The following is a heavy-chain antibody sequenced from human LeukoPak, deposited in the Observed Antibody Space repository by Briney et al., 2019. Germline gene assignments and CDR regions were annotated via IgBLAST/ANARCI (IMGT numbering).Heavy chain of an antibody. J-gene: IGHJ6*02. CDR3: ARDHQYGMDV. Sequence: GGSLRLSCAASGITFTSSAMSWVRQAPGKGLEWVSSINNVASHIYYAASVRGRFTISRDDAKNSLYLQMNSLRAEDTAVYYCARDHQYGMDVWGQGTTVTVSS. D-gene: IGHD2/OR15-2a*01. CDR2: INNVASHI. CDR1: GITFTSSA. V-gene: IGHV3-21*01.